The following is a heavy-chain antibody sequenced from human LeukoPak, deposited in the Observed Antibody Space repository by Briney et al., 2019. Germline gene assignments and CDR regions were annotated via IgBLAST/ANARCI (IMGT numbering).Heavy chain of an antibody. Sequence: ASVKVSCKASGGTFSSYAISWVRQAPGQGLEWMGGIIPIFGTANYAQKFQGRVTITADESTSTAYMELNSLRSEDTAVYYCARGARAGYDAFDIWGQGTMVTVSS. CDR3: ARGARAGYDAFDI. V-gene: IGHV1-69*13. D-gene: IGHD5-24*01. CDR1: GGTFSSYA. CDR2: IIPIFGTA. J-gene: IGHJ3*02.